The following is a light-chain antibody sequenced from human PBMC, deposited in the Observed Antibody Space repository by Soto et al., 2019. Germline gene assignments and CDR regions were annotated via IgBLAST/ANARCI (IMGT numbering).Light chain of an antibody. CDR3: HQYDSYPYT. J-gene: IGKJ2*01. CDR2: DGS. V-gene: IGKV1-5*01. CDR1: QSISKW. Sequence: DILMTQSPSILSASVGDTVTITCRASQSISKWVAWYQQRAGKAPTALIFDGSNSEKGVPSRFSGSGSGTEFTLIISGLQPEDFATYYCHQYDSYPYTFGQGTKVDIK.